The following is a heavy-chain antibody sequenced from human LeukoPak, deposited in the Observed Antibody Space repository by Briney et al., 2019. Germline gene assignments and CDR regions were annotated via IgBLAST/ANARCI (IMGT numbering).Heavy chain of an antibody. V-gene: IGHV3-30*18. Sequence: GRSLRLSCAASGFTFSSYGMHWVRQAPGKGLEWVAVISYDGSNKYYADSVKGRFTISRDNSKNTLYLRMNSLRAEDTAVYYCVKDLGSSSWHTTDYWGQGTLVTVSS. J-gene: IGHJ4*02. CDR3: VKDLGSSSWHTTDY. CDR2: ISYDGSNK. CDR1: GFTFSSYG. D-gene: IGHD6-13*01.